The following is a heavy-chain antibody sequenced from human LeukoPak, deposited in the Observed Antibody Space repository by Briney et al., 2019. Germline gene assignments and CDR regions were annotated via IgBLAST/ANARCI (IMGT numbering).Heavy chain of an antibody. CDR2: IIPILGIA. V-gene: IGHV1-69*04. Sequence: SVKVSCKASGGTFSSYAISWVRQAPGQGLEWMGRIIPILGIANYAQKFQGRVTITADKSTSTAYMELSSLRSEDTAVYYCARDPGGGGSFYPPGFSFYYGMEVGGKGPRATVPS. CDR3: ARDPGGGGSFYPPGFSFYYGMEV. D-gene: IGHD2-15*01. J-gene: IGHJ6*04. CDR1: GGTFSSYA.